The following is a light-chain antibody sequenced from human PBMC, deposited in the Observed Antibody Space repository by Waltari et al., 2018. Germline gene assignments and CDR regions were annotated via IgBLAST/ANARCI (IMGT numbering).Light chain of an antibody. CDR2: WAS. V-gene: IGKV4-1*01. Sequence: DIVMTQSPASLPLPLAERPTINCKPSQKVLYNSHNKIAWYQQKPGQPPELLIYWASTRESGVPDRFSGSGSGTDFTLTISSLQAEDVAIYYCQQYYTSPLTFGGGTKVAI. CDR1: QKVLYNSHNK. CDR3: QQYYTSPLT. J-gene: IGKJ4*01.